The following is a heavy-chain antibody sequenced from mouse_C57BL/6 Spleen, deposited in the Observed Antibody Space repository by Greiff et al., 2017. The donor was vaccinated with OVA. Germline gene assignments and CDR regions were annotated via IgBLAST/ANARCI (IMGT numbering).Heavy chain of an antibody. Sequence: QVQLQQSGPGLVQPSQSLSITCTVSGFSLTSYGVHWVRQSPGKGLEWLGVMWSGGSTDYNAAFMSRLSITKDNSKSQVFFKMNSLQADDTAIYYCAITVVVTNWYFDVWGTGTTVTVSS. V-gene: IGHV2-5*01. CDR2: MWSGGST. CDR3: AITVVVTNWYFDV. CDR1: GFSLTSYG. D-gene: IGHD1-1*01. J-gene: IGHJ1*03.